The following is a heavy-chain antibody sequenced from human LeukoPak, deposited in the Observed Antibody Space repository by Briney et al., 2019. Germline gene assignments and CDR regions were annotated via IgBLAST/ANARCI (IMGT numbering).Heavy chain of an antibody. CDR3: ARDHVEMATIFDY. D-gene: IGHD5-24*01. CDR2: ISSSSSYI. CDR1: GFTFSSYS. V-gene: IGHV3-21*01. J-gene: IGHJ4*02. Sequence: NPGGSLRLSCAASGFTFSSYSMNWVRQAPGKGLEWVSSISSSSSYIYYADSAKGRFTISRDNAKNSLYLQMNSLRAEDTAVYYCARDHVEMATIFDYWGQGTLVTVSS.